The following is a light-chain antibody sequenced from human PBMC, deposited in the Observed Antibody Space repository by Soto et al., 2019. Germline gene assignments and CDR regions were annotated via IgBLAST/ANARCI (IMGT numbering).Light chain of an antibody. Sequence: EIVSTQSPGTLSLSPGERATLSCRASQSVSSSYLAWYQQKPGQAPRLLIYGASSRATGIPDRFSGSGSGTDFTLTISRLEPEDFAVYYCQQFGNSPPYTFGQGTKLEIK. J-gene: IGKJ2*01. V-gene: IGKV3-20*01. CDR2: GAS. CDR1: QSVSSSY. CDR3: QQFGNSPPYT.